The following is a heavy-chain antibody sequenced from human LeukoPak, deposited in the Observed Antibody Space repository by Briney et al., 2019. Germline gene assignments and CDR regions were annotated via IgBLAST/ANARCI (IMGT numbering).Heavy chain of an antibody. CDR2: MSRGDRT. D-gene: IGHD2-8*02. CDR1: GFTVSSNY. CDR3: ASSHCTAGSCKWFDP. Sequence: GGSLRLSCAASGFTVSSNYMSWVRQAPGKGLEWVSFMSRGDRTYYTYSVKGRFTMSRDDMKKTVYLQKDSLRAEDTAVYYCASSHCTAGSCKWFDPWGQGTLVPVSP. V-gene: IGHV3-66*01. J-gene: IGHJ5*02.